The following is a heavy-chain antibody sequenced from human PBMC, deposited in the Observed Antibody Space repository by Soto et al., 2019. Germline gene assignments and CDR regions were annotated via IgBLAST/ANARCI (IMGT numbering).Heavy chain of an antibody. CDR3: ATRIEAAGTRWFDP. V-gene: IGHV4-59*01. Sequence: XESLSLNCTVSGGSISSYYWSWIRQPPGKGLEWIGYIYYSGSTNYNPSLKSRVTISVDTSKNQFSLKLSSVTAADTAVYYCATRIEAAGTRWFDPWGQGTLVTVS. CDR1: GGSISSYY. D-gene: IGHD6-13*01. J-gene: IGHJ5*02. CDR2: IYYSGST.